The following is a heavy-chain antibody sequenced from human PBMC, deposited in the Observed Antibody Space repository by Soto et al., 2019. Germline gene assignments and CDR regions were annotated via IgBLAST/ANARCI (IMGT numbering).Heavy chain of an antibody. CDR1: GGTFSSYA. J-gene: IGHJ6*02. CDR2: IIPIFGTA. CDR3: ARWSIAAAGTDYYYGMDV. Sequence: GASVKVSCKASGGTFSSYAISWVRQAPGQGLEWMGGIIPIFGTANYAQKFQGRVTITADKSTSTAYMELSSLRSEDTAVYYCARWSIAAAGTDYYYGMDVWVQGTTVTVSS. V-gene: IGHV1-69*06. D-gene: IGHD6-13*01.